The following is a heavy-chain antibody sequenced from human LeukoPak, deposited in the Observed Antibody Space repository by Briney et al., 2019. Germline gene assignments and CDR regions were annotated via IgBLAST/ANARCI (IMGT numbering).Heavy chain of an antibody. CDR3: ARGGRSSSWYNRHFDY. J-gene: IGHJ4*02. V-gene: IGHV6-1*01. CDR1: GDSVSSNSAA. Sequence: SQTLSLTCAISGDSVSSNSAAWNWIRQSPSRGLEWLGRTYYRSKWYNDYAVSVKSRITINPDTSKNQFSLQLNSVTPEDTAVYYCARGGRSSSWYNRHFDYWGQGTLVTVSS. D-gene: IGHD6-13*01. CDR2: TYYRSKWYN.